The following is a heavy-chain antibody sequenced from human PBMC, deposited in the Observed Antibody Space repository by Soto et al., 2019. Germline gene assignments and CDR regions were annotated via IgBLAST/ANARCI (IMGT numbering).Heavy chain of an antibody. CDR1: ELTFNSYW. CDR2: INSDGGTT. V-gene: IGHV3-74*01. CDR3: ARGASYGMDV. J-gene: IGHJ6*02. Sequence: EVQLVESGGGLVQPGGSLRLSCAASELTFNSYWMHWVRQAPGKGLVWVSRINSDGGTTYYADSLRGGFTISRDNAKNTLHLQMNSLSAEDTAVYYCARGASYGMDVWGQGTTVTVSS.